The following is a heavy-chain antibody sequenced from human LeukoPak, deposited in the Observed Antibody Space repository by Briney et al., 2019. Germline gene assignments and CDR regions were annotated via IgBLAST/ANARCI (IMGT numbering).Heavy chain of an antibody. CDR3: AKVRSDYYYYYGMDV. CDR2: ISYDGSNK. Sequence: PGRSLRLSCAASGFTFSSYGMHWVRQAPGKGLEWVAVISYDGSNKYYADSVRGRFTISRDNSKNTLYLQMNSLRAEDTAVYYCAKVRSDYYYYYGMDVWGQGTTVTVSS. D-gene: IGHD2-15*01. CDR1: GFTFSSYG. J-gene: IGHJ6*02. V-gene: IGHV3-30*18.